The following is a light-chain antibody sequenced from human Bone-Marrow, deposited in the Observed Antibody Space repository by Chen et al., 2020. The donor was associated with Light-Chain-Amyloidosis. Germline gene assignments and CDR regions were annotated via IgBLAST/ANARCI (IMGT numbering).Light chain of an antibody. J-gene: IGLJ2*01. V-gene: IGLV3-25*03. Sequence: SYELTQPPSVSVSPGQTARITCSGDDLPTKYAYWYQRKPGQAPVLVIHRDTERPAGISVRFSGSSSGTAATLTIRGVQAEDEADYHCQSADSSGTYEVIFGGGTKLTVL. CDR3: QSADSSGTYEVI. CDR1: DLPTKY. CDR2: RDT.